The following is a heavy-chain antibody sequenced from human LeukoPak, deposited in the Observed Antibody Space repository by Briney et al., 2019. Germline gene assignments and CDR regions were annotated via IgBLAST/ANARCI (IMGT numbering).Heavy chain of an antibody. D-gene: IGHD6-6*01. J-gene: IGHJ4*02. V-gene: IGHV4-39*01. CDR1: GGSMSSYY. CDR3: ASFSSSDY. Sequence: SETLSLTCTVSGGSMSSYYWGWIRQPPGKGLEWIGSIYYSGSTYYNPSLKSRVTISVDTSKNQFSLKLSSVTAADTAVYYCASFSSSDYWGQGTLVTASS. CDR2: IYYSGST.